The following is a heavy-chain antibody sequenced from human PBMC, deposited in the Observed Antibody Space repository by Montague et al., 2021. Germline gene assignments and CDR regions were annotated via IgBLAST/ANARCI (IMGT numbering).Heavy chain of an antibody. CDR3: ARFHYYDMNFDL. CDR1: GASINSYY. J-gene: IGHJ2*01. CDR2: IHYSGTT. Sequence: SETLSLTCVVSGASINSYYWSRIRQPPGKGLECTGYIHYSGTTNXNPSPKSRVTLSVDTSKNQISLKLSHVTAADTAVYYCARFHYYDMNFDLWGRGTLVTVSS. V-gene: IGHV4-59*01. D-gene: IGHD3-22*01.